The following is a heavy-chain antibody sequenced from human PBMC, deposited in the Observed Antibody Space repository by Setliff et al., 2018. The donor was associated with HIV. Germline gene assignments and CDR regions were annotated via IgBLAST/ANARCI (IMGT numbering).Heavy chain of an antibody. Sequence: LSLTCTVSGCSISSGGYYWSWIRQPAGKGLEWIGHIYTSGSTNYNPSLKSRVTISVDTSKNHFSLKLTSVTAADTAVYYCARAGAIPSWAVSGLSYYYYMDVWGKGTTVTVS. CDR1: GCSISSGGYY. V-gene: IGHV4-61*09. J-gene: IGHJ6*03. CDR2: IYTSGST. D-gene: IGHD6-19*01. CDR3: ARAGAIPSWAVSGLSYYYYMDV.